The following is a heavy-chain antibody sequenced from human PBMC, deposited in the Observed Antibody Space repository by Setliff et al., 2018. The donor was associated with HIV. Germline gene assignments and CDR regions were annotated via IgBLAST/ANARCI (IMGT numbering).Heavy chain of an antibody. CDR1: GFTLSSHD. J-gene: IGHJ4*02. CDR3: VRGLGSEFDY. CDR2: TTNKADSYNT. Sequence: GGSLRLSCAGSGFTLSSHDMGWIRQAPGKGLEWVGRTTNKADSYNTNYAASVKGRFTIARDDSKKSLYLQMNSLKIEDTAVYYCVRGLGSEFDYWGQGTLVTVSS. D-gene: IGHD2-15*01. V-gene: IGHV3-72*01.